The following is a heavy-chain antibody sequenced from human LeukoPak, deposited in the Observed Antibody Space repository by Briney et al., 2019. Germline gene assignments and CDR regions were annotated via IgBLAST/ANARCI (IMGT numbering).Heavy chain of an antibody. V-gene: IGHV1-8*01. CDR2: MNPNSGNT. CDR3: ARSYCSSTSCYTWVRFDY. J-gene: IGHJ4*02. Sequence: ASVKVSCKASGYTFTSYDINWVRQATGQGLEWMGRMNPNSGNTGYAQKFQGRVTMTRNTSISTAYMELSSLRSEDTAVYYCARSYCSSTSCYTWVRFDYWGQGTLVTVSS. D-gene: IGHD2-2*02. CDR1: GYTFTSYD.